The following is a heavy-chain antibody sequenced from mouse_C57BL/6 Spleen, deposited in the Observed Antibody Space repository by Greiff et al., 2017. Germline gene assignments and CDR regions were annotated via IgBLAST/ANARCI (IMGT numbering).Heavy chain of an antibody. V-gene: IGHV5-17*01. CDR1: GFTFSDYG. D-gene: IGHD2-3*01. Sequence: EVKLQESGGGLVKPGGSLKLSCAASGFTFSDYGMHWVRQAPEKGLEWVAYISSGSSTIYYADTVKGRFTISRDNAKNTLFLQMTSLRSEDTAMYSCARGGNGYYGGYFDVWGTGTTVTVSS. CDR3: ARGGNGYYGGYFDV. J-gene: IGHJ1*03. CDR2: ISSGSSTI.